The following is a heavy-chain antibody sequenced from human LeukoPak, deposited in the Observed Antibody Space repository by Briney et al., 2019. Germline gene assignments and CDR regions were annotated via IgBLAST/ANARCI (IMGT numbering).Heavy chain of an antibody. CDR3: ARGRIVVVTAIPQGFDP. V-gene: IGHV4-31*03. D-gene: IGHD2-21*02. J-gene: IGHJ5*02. CDR2: IYYSGST. CDR1: GGSISSGGYY. Sequence: PSETLSLTCTVSGGSISSGGYYWSWIRQHPGKGLEWIGYIYYSGSTYYNPSLKSRVTISVDTSKNQFSLELSSVTAADTAVYYCARGRIVVVTAIPQGFDPWGQGTLITVSS.